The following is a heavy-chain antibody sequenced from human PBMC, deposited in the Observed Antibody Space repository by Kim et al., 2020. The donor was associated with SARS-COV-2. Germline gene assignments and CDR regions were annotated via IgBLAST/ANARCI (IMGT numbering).Heavy chain of an antibody. J-gene: IGHJ4*02. CDR1: GFSFSNCW. CDR2: IKEDGTEK. CDR3: AIGGGFLIDY. Sequence: GGSLRLSCVASGFSFSNCWMNWVRQAPGKGLEWVAIIKEDGTEKYYVDSVKGRFTVSRDNAKGTLYLQMNSLRVEDTAVYYCAIGGGFLIDYWGQGTLVTVSS. V-gene: IGHV3-7*01. D-gene: IGHD2-8*01.